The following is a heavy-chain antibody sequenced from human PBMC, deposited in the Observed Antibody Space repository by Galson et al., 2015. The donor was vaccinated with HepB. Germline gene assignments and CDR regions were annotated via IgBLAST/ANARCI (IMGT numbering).Heavy chain of an antibody. Sequence: SLRLSCAASGFNFSPYWMHWVRQDPTKGLVSVSRMNGDGTITAYADSVRGRFTISRDNAKSTLYLQMDSLRAEDTAVYYCARALGVTWSYYYYYMDVWGKGTTVTVSS. CDR2: MNGDGTIT. D-gene: IGHD2-21*02. J-gene: IGHJ6*03. CDR1: GFNFSPYW. CDR3: ARALGVTWSYYYYYMDV. V-gene: IGHV3-74*01.